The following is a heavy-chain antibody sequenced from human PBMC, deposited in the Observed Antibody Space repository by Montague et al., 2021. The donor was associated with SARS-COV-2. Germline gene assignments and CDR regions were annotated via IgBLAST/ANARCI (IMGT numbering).Heavy chain of an antibody. V-gene: IGHV3-7*03. CDR3: ARDSRIVGATGGMDV. J-gene: IGHJ6*02. D-gene: IGHD1-26*01. Sequence: SLRLSLSASGFTFSSYWMSWVRRTPGKGLEWVANIKPDGGEKHYVDSVKGRFTISRDNAKNSLNLQMDSLRAEDTALYYCARDSRIVGATGGMDVWGQGTTVIVSS. CDR1: GFTFSSYW. CDR2: IKPDGGEK.